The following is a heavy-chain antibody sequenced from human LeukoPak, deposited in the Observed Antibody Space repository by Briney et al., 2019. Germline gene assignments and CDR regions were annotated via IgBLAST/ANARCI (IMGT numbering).Heavy chain of an antibody. CDR3: ARDRYVDDFWSGYYTRGNWFDP. J-gene: IGHJ5*02. CDR2: ISSSSSTI. CDR1: GFTFSSYS. V-gene: IGHV3-48*01. Sequence: GGSLRLSCAASGFTFSSYSMNWVRQAPGKGLEWVSYISSSSSTIYYADSVKGRFTISRDNAKNSLYLQMNSLRAEDTAVYYCARDRYVDDFWSGYYTRGNWFDPWGQGTLVTVS. D-gene: IGHD3-3*01.